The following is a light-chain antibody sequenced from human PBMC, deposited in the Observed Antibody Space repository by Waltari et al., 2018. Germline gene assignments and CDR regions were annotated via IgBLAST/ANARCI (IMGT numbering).Light chain of an antibody. CDR2: EDV. CDR3: YSLNSLGNRYV. CDR1: ALPTKY. Sequence: SSELTQPPSVSVSPGQTARITCSGDALPTKYASWFQQKSGQAPVLVIYEDVTRPSGIPGRFSGSSSGTVATLTISGAQVEDEADYYCYSLNSLGNRYVFGTGTKFTVL. J-gene: IGLJ1*01. V-gene: IGLV3-10*01.